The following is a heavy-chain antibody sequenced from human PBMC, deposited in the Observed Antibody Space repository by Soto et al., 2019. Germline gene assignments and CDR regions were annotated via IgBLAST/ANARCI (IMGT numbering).Heavy chain of an antibody. D-gene: IGHD4-17*01. CDR2: IKEDGTET. Sequence: GKGLDWVANIKEDGTETYYVDSVKGRFTISRDNAKNSLFLQMNSLSTEDTAVYYCARVVTSRPYDYWGQGTLVTVSS. J-gene: IGHJ4*02. CDR3: ARVVTSRPYDY. V-gene: IGHV3-7*04.